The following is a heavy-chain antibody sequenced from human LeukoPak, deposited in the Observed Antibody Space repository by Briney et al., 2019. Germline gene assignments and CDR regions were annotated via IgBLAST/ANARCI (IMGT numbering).Heavy chain of an antibody. CDR1: GYSISSGYY. CDR2: IYHSGRT. J-gene: IGHJ4*02. Sequence: SETLSLTCTVSGYSISSGYYWGWLRPPPGEGLEWIGSIYHSGRTYYNPSLKSRVTISVDTSKNQFSLKLSSVTAADTAVYYCARATPFDYWGQGTLVTVSS. CDR3: ARATPFDY. V-gene: IGHV4-38-2*02.